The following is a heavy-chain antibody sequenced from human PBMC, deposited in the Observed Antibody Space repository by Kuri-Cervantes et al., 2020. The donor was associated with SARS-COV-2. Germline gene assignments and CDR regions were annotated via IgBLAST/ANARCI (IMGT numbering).Heavy chain of an antibody. CDR1: GFTFSGNS. V-gene: IGHV3-21*01. Sequence: LSLTCVASGFTFSGNSMNWVRQALGKGLGWVSSISSSSSYIYNADSVKGRFTISRDNVKNSLYLQMSSLRAEDTAVYYCARGGYCSGGSCSAVYYYYYYGMDVWGQGTTVTVSS. D-gene: IGHD2-15*01. CDR3: ARGGYCSGGSCSAVYYYYYYGMDV. CDR2: ISSSSSYI. J-gene: IGHJ6*02.